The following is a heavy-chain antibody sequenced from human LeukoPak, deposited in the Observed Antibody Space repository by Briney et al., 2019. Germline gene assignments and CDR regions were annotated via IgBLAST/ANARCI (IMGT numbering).Heavy chain of an antibody. CDR3: VKVGSNYGDPKDY. Sequence: GGSLRLSCAASGFIFSRYAMSWVRQAPGKGLEWVSTISGGGDYTFYADSVKGRFTVSRDNSKNTLFVQMNSLRADDTAVYYCVKVGSNYGDPKDYWGQGTLVSVTS. CDR1: GFIFSRYA. CDR2: ISGGGDYT. D-gene: IGHD4-17*01. V-gene: IGHV3-23*01. J-gene: IGHJ4*02.